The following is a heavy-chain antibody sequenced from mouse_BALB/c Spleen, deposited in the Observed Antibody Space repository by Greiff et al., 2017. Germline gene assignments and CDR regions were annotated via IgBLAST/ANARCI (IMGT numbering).Heavy chain of an antibody. J-gene: IGHJ3*01. CDR1: GFTFSSYY. CDR3: ARHNYDYDVWFAY. V-gene: IGHV5-6-2*01. CDR2: INSNGGST. D-gene: IGHD2-4*01. Sequence: EVNLVESGGGLVKLGGSLKLSCAASGFTFSSYYMSWVRQTPEKRLELVAAINSNGGSTYSPDTVKGRFTISRDNAKNTLYLQMSSLKSEDTALYYCARHNYDYDVWFAYWGQGTLVTVSA.